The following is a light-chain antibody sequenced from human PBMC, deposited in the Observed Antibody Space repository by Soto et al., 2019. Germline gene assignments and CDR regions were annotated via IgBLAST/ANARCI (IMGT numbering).Light chain of an antibody. CDR1: SSDVGGYNY. CDR2: EVR. Sequence: QSALTQPASVSGSPGQSITISCTGTSSDVGGYNYVSWYQQHPGKAPKLMIYEVRNRPSGVSNRFSGSKSDNTASLTISGLQAEDEADYYCSSYINSSTYVFGTGTKLTVL. J-gene: IGLJ1*01. CDR3: SSYINSSTYV. V-gene: IGLV2-14*01.